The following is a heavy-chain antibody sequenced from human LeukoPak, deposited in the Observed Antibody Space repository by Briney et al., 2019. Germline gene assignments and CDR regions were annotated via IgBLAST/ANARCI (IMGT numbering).Heavy chain of an antibody. CDR1: GGSISSGSYY. V-gene: IGHV4-61*01. Sequence: SETLSLTCTVSGGSISSGSYYWSWIRQPPGKGLEWIGYIYYSGSTNYNPSLKSRVTISVDTSKNQFSLKLSSVTAADTAVYYCARDCGGDCFDAFDIWGQGTMVTVSS. D-gene: IGHD2-21*02. CDR2: IYYSGST. J-gene: IGHJ3*02. CDR3: ARDCGGDCFDAFDI.